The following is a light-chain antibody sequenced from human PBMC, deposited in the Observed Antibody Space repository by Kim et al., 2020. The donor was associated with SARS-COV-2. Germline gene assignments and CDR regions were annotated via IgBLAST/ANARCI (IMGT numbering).Light chain of an antibody. CDR3: QQHNAYPPT. Sequence: ASVGDRVTIAWRPSQAIGRSLAWYQQKPGKAPRLLIYDASTLQRGVPAGFSGSASGTEFTLTISSLQPEDFATYYCQQHNAYPPTFGGGTKVDIK. CDR2: DAS. CDR1: QAIGRS. J-gene: IGKJ4*01. V-gene: IGKV1-9*01.